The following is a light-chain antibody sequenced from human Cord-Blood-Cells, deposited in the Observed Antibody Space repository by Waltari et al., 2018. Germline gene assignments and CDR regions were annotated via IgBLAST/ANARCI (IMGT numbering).Light chain of an antibody. J-gene: IGKJ4*01. CDR3: QQSYSTPLT. CDR2: AAS. V-gene: IGKV1-39*01. Sequence: DIQMTQSPSSLSASVGDRVTITCRASQSISSYLNWYQQKPGKAPKLLIYAASSVQSGVPSRFSGRGSGTDFTLTISSLQQEDFATYYCQQSYSTPLTFGGGTKVEIK. CDR1: QSISSY.